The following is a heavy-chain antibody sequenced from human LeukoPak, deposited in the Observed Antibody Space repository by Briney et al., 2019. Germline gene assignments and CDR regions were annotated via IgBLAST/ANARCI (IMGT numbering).Heavy chain of an antibody. CDR1: GFTVSSNY. CDR2: IYSGGST. D-gene: IGHD2-15*01. Sequence: GGSLRLSCAASGFTVSSNYMSWVRQAPGKGLEWVSVIYSGGSTYYADSVKGRFTISRDNSKNTLYLQMNSLRAEDTAVYYCARDLSQSRYCSGGSCYYYWGQGTLVIVSS. J-gene: IGHJ4*02. CDR3: ARDLSQSRYCSGGSCYYY. V-gene: IGHV3-53*01.